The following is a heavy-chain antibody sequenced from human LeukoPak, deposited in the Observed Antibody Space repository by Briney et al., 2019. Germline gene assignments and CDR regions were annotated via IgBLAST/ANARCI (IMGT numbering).Heavy chain of an antibody. Sequence: PSETQSLTCAVYGGSFSGYYWSWIRQPPGKGLEWSGEINHSGSTNYNPSLKSRVTISVDTSKNQFSLKLSSVTAADTAVYYCARAYYYGSGSYDYWGQGTLVTVSS. D-gene: IGHD3-10*01. CDR3: ARAYYYGSGSYDY. CDR1: GGSFSGYY. CDR2: INHSGST. V-gene: IGHV4-34*01. J-gene: IGHJ4*02.